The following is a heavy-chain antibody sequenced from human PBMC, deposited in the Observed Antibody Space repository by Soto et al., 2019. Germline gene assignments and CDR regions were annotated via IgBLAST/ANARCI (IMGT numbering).Heavy chain of an antibody. CDR3: TRPRLEGYWFDP. CDR2: IRSKANNYAT. D-gene: IGHD3-3*01. V-gene: IGHV3-73*02. Sequence: EVQLVESGGGLVQPGGSLKLSCAASGFTFSDSTLHWVRQVSGKGLEWIGRIRSKANNYATTYSASVTGRFTISRDDSMNTAYLQMNSLKTEDTAVYYCTRPRLEGYWFDPWGQGTLVIVSS. J-gene: IGHJ5*02. CDR1: GFTFSDST.